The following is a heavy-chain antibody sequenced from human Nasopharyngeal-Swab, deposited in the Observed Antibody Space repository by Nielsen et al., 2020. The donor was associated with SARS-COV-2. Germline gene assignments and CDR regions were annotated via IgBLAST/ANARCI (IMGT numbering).Heavy chain of an antibody. CDR2: ISYDGSNK. Sequence: GESLKISCAASGFTFSSYGMHWVRQAPGKGLEWVAVISYDGSNKYYADSVKGRFTISRDNSKNTLYLQMNSLRAEDTAVYYCANLIFEDAFDIWGQGTMVTVSS. J-gene: IGHJ3*02. CDR3: ANLIFEDAFDI. V-gene: IGHV3-30*18. CDR1: GFTFSSYG. D-gene: IGHD3-3*01.